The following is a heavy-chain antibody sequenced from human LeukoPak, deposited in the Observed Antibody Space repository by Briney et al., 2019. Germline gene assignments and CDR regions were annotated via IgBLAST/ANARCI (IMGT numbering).Heavy chain of an antibody. CDR2: IIPIFGTA. CDR1: GGPFSSYA. J-gene: IGHJ6*04. CDR3: AREGCSGGSCYSASIYYGMDV. D-gene: IGHD2-15*01. V-gene: IGHV1-69*01. Sequence: SVKVSFKASGGPFSSYAISWVRPAPGQGLEWMGGIIPIFGTANYAQKFQGRVTITADESTSTAYMELSSLRSEDTAVYYCAREGCSGGSCYSASIYYGMDVWGKGTTVTVSS.